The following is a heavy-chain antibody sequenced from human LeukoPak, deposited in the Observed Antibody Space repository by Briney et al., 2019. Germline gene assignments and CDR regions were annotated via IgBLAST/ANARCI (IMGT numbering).Heavy chain of an antibody. CDR2: ISGSGGST. Sequence: GGSLRLSCAASGFTFSTHAMSWVRQAPGKGLEWVSSISGSGGSTYYADSVKGRFTISKDTSKKTVHLQMNSLRAEDTAVYYCAKSGAQWLVHENWFDPWGQGTLVTVSS. D-gene: IGHD6-19*01. V-gene: IGHV3-23*01. CDR3: AKSGAQWLVHENWFDP. CDR1: GFTFSTHA. J-gene: IGHJ5*02.